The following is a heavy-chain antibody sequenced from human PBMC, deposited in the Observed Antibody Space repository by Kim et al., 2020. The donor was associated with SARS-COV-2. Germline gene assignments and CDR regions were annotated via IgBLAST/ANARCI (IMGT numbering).Heavy chain of an antibody. CDR3: ARGEGGQPYYFDY. J-gene: IGHJ4*02. CDR1: GYSFTSYW. Sequence: GESLKISCKGSGYSFTSYWISWVRQMPGKGLEWMGRIDPSDSYTNYSPSFQGHVTISADKSISTAYLQWSSLKASDTAMYYCARGEGGQPYYFDYWGQGTLVTLSS. CDR2: IDPSDSYT. V-gene: IGHV5-10-1*01. D-gene: IGHD2-15*01.